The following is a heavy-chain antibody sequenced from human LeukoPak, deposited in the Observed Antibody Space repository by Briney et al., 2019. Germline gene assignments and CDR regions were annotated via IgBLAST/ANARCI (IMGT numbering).Heavy chain of an antibody. V-gene: IGHV3-15*01. Sequence: PGGSLRLSCVVSGFSFTKAWVSWARQAPGKGLEWVGRLNSRTDGETTDYAAPVKGRFSISRDDSKTTVFLQMSSLKIEDTAVYYCTTMFNVVMGDLFDYWGQGTLVTVSS. CDR1: GFSFTKAW. J-gene: IGHJ4*02. CDR2: LNSRTDGETT. D-gene: IGHD3-16*01. CDR3: TTMFNVVMGDLFDY.